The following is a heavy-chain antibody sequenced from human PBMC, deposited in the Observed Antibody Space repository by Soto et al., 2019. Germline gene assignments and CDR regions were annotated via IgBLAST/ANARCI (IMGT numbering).Heavy chain of an antibody. CDR2: IYPGDSDT. J-gene: IGHJ4*02. CDR1: GYSFTSYW. Sequence: GESLMISCKGSGYSFTSYWIGWVRQMPGKGLEWMGIIYPGDSDTRYSPSFQGQVTISADKSISTAYLQWSSLKASDTAMYYCARAAALNDYYFDYWGQGTLVTVSS. D-gene: IGHD1-1*01. CDR3: ARAAALNDYYFDY. V-gene: IGHV5-51*01.